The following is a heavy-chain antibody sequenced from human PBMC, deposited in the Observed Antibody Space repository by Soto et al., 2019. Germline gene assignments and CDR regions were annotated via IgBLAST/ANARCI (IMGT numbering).Heavy chain of an antibody. J-gene: IGHJ2*01. D-gene: IGHD3-10*01. V-gene: IGHV4-59*01. Sequence: QMQLQASGPGLVKPSETLSLTCTVSGGSIRSYFWSWIRQAPGKKLEWLGYIYHNGNTNYNPSLRRRLTLSVDTSNNRLSLNLRSVTAADAAVYYCAAPGPAGLWGRGTLVTVAS. CDR3: AAPGPAGL. CDR2: IYHNGNT. CDR1: GGSIRSYF.